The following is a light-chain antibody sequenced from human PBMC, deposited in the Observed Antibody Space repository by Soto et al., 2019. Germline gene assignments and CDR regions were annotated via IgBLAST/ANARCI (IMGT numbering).Light chain of an antibody. J-gene: IGKJ5*01. Sequence: EIVLTQSPATLSLSPGERANISCRASQSVTTYLAWYQQNPGQAPRLLIYDASDRATGIPARFSGSGSGTDFTLTISSLEPEDFAVYYCQQRSNWPPSITFGQGTRLEIK. V-gene: IGKV3-11*01. CDR3: QQRSNWPPSIT. CDR1: QSVTTY. CDR2: DAS.